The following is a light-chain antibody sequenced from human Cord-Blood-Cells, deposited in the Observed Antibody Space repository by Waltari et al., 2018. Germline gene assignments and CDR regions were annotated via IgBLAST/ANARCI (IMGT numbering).Light chain of an antibody. J-gene: IGKJ3*01. V-gene: IGKV1-33*01. Sequence: DIQMTQSPYSLSASVGDRVTITCQASQDISNYLNWYQQKPGKAPKLLIYDASNLETGVPSRFSGSGSGTDFTFTISSQQPEDIATYYCQQYDNLPLTFGPGTKVDIK. CDR2: DAS. CDR1: QDISNY. CDR3: QQYDNLPLT.